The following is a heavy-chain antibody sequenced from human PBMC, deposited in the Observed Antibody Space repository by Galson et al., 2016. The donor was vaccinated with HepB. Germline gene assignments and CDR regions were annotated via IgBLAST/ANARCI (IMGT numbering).Heavy chain of an antibody. J-gene: IGHJ4*02. Sequence: TLSLTCTVSGGSMSSYYWTWIRQPPGKGLEWIAFINYSGSTYYSPSLKSRVTVSLDTSKNQFSLKLSSVTAADTAVYYCARERGYGNPAHIDYWGQGTLVTVSS. CDR3: ARERGYGNPAHIDY. CDR2: INYSGST. CDR1: GGSMSSYY. D-gene: IGHD6-13*01. V-gene: IGHV4-59*01.